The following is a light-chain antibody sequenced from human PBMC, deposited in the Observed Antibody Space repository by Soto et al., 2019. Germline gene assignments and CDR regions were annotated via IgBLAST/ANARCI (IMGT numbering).Light chain of an antibody. V-gene: IGKV1-9*01. Sequence: DIQLTQSPSFLSASVGDRVTITCRASQGISSYLAWYQQKPGKAPKLLIYAASTLQSGVPSRVSGSGSGTEFPLTISSQQPEEFATYYCQQLDRYPVSAFGPGTKVDIK. J-gene: IGKJ3*01. CDR1: QGISSY. CDR3: QQLDRYPVSA. CDR2: AAS.